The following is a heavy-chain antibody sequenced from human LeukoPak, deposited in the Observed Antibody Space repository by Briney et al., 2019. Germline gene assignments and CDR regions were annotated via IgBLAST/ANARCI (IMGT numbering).Heavy chain of an antibody. J-gene: IGHJ4*02. D-gene: IGHD5-18*01. Sequence: SETLSLTCAVYGGSFSGYYWSWIRQPPGKGLEWIGEINHSGSTNYNPSLKCRVTISVDTSKNQFSLKLSSVTAADTAVYYCARSTATDYWGQGTLVTVSS. CDR3: ARSTATDY. CDR2: INHSGST. V-gene: IGHV4-34*01. CDR1: GGSFSGYY.